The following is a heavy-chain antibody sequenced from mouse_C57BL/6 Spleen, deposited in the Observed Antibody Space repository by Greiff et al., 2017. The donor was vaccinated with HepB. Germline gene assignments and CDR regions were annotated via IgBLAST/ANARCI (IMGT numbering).Heavy chain of an antibody. CDR1: GYAFSSSW. D-gene: IGHD1-1*01. J-gene: IGHJ1*03. V-gene: IGHV1-82*01. CDR2: IYPGDGDT. Sequence: QVQLKQSGPELVKPGASVKISCKASGYAFSSSWMNWVKQRPGKGLEWIGRIYPGDGDTNYNGKFKGKATLTADKSSSTAYMQLSSLTSEDSAVYFCARSWDYYGSSYWYFDVWGTGTTVTVSS. CDR3: ARSWDYYGSSYWYFDV.